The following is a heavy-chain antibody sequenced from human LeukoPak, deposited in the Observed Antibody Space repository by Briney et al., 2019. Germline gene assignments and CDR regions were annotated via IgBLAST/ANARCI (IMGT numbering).Heavy chain of an antibody. CDR3: ARDGGSSSWYVWFDP. J-gene: IGHJ5*02. CDR1: GYTFTSYD. CDR2: INTNTGNP. Sequence: ASVKVSCKASGYTFTSYDINWVRQAPGQGLEWMGWINTNTGNPTYAQGFTGRFVFSLDTSVSTAYLQISSLKAEDTAVYYCARDGGSSSWYVWFDPWGQGTLVTVSS. D-gene: IGHD6-13*01. V-gene: IGHV7-4-1*02.